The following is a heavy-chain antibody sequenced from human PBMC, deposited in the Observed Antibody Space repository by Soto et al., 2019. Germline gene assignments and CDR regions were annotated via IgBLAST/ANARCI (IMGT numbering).Heavy chain of an antibody. Sequence: QVQLVQSGAEVKKPGASVKVSCKASGYTFTSYYFHWVRQAPGQGLEWVGLINPSGGSTTYARKFQGRVNMNRDTSTSTVYMELSSLRSEDTAVYFCARSNWNDVSYFDYWGQGTLVTVSS. CDR2: INPSGGST. V-gene: IGHV1-46*03. CDR1: GYTFTSYY. CDR3: ARSNWNDVSYFDY. J-gene: IGHJ4*02. D-gene: IGHD1-1*01.